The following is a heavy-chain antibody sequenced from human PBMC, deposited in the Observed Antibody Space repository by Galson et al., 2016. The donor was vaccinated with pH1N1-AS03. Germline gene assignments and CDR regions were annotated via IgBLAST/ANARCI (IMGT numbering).Heavy chain of an antibody. J-gene: IGHJ4*02. CDR2: INPYSTNT. V-gene: IGHV1-18*01. D-gene: IGHD6-6*01. CDR3: ARVVARRPFLIDY. CDR1: GCNFVTYG. Sequence: SVKVSCKASGCNFVTYGITWVRQGPGQGLEWMGWINPYSTNTNYAKKVQDRVTITADTSTTTAHLDLRNLGSDDTAVYYCARVVARRPFLIDYWGQGTLVIVSS.